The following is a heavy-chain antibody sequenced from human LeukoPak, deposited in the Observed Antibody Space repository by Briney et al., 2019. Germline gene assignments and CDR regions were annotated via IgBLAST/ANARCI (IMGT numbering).Heavy chain of an antibody. J-gene: IGHJ3*02. CDR3: ARQLGYCSGGSCYPEAFDI. V-gene: IGHV5-51*01. Sequence: GESLKISCKGSGYSFTSYWIGWVRQMPGKGLEWMGIIYPGDSDTRYSPSFQGQVTISADKSISTAYLQWSSLKASDTAMYYCARQLGYCSGGSCYPEAFDIWAKGQWSPSLQ. D-gene: IGHD2-15*01. CDR1: GYSFTSYW. CDR2: IYPGDSDT.